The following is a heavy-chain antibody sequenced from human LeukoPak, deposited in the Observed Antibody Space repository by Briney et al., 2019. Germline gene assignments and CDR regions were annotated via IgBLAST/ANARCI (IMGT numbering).Heavy chain of an antibody. V-gene: IGHV4-39*01. CDR1: GGSISSSSYY. D-gene: IGHD2-15*01. CDR3: ASQGYCSGGSCYNTGDYYYYYMDV. J-gene: IGHJ6*03. Sequence: PSETLSLTCTVSGGSISSSSYYWGWIRQPPGKGPEWIGSIYYSGSTYYNPSLKSRVTISVDTSKNQFSLKLSSVTAADTAVYYCASQGYCSGGSCYNTGDYYYYYMDVWGKGTTVTISS. CDR2: IYYSGST.